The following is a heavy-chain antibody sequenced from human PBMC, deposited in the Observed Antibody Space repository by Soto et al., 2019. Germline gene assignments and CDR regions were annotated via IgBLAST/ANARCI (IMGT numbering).Heavy chain of an antibody. CDR1: GDSIISYY. J-gene: IGHJ5*02. CDR2: IYYTGST. V-gene: IGHV4-59*01. CDR3: TRVRGNLFDQ. D-gene: IGHD2-15*01. Sequence: KPSETLSLTCTVSGDSIISYYWSWIRQPPGNGLEWIGHIYYTGSTNYNPSLKSRLIISVHTSSNQISLNLNSVTAADTAVYYCTRVRGNLFDQWGQGTLVTVSS.